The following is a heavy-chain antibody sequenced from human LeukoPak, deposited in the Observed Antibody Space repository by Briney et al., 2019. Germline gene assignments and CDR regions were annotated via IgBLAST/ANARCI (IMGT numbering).Heavy chain of an antibody. CDR2: VENCGTTK. V-gene: IGHV3-30*02. Sequence: GGSLRLSCPASGFTFRSLGLHWVRQAPGKGLEWVAFVENCGTTKYYADSVKGRFSISRDHLKNTLFLQMNSVRPDDTSMYYCVTDLHGINWYVHWGQGTLVTVSS. D-gene: IGHD1-20*01. CDR3: VTDLHGINWYVH. CDR1: GFTFRSLG. J-gene: IGHJ4*02.